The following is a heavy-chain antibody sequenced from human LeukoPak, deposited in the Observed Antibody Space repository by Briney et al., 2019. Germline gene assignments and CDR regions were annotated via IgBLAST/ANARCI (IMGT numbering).Heavy chain of an antibody. CDR2: INWNGGST. Sequence: GGSLRLSCAASGFTFGNYGMSWVRQAPGKGLEWVSGINWNGGSTGYADSVKGRFTISRDNAKNSLYLQMNSLRAEDTAVYYCAELGITMIGGVWGKGTTVTISS. CDR1: GFTFGNYG. V-gene: IGHV3-20*04. J-gene: IGHJ6*04. D-gene: IGHD3-10*02. CDR3: AELGITMIGGV.